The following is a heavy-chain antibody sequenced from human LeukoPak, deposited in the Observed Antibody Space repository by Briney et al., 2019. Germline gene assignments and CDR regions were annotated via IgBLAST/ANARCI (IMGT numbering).Heavy chain of an antibody. CDR1: GYTFSNYE. CDR2: ISAYNGNT. V-gene: IGHV1-18*01. D-gene: IGHD3-22*01. Sequence: ASVKVSCKASGYTFSNYEISWVRQAPGQGLEWMGCISAYNGNTNYAQKVQGRVTITTDTSTNTAYMELRSLRSDETAVYYCARDVYRESGGYGAFDIWGQGTMVTVSS. CDR3: ARDVYRESGGYGAFDI. J-gene: IGHJ3*02.